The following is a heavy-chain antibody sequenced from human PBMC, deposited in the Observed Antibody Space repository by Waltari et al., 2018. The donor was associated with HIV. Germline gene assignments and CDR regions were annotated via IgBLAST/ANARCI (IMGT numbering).Heavy chain of an antibody. CDR1: GFTFSDYW. V-gene: IGHV3-74*01. CDR2: INSDGSST. Sequence: EVQVAESGGGVVQPGGSLRLSCAASGFTFSDYWMNWVRQVPGKGLVWVERINSDGSSTSYADSAKGRLTISRDNAKNTLYLQMNSLRAEDTAVYYCARAGGNCTGGSCSLLTDYWGQGTLVTVSS. J-gene: IGHJ4*01. CDR3: ARAGGNCTGGSCSLLTDY. D-gene: IGHD2-15*01.